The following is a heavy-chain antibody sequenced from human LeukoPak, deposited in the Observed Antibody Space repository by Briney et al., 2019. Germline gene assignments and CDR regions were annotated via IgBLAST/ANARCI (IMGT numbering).Heavy chain of an antibody. D-gene: IGHD3-22*01. CDR2: ISAYNGNT. CDR3: AREGLAAYYDSSGSFDY. Sequence: PVASVKVSCKASGYTFTSYGISWVRQAPGQGLEWMEWISAYNGNTNYAQKLQGRVTMTTDTSTSTAYMELRSLRSDDTAVYYCAREGLAAYYDSSGSFDYWGQGTLVTVSS. CDR1: GYTFTSYG. J-gene: IGHJ4*02. V-gene: IGHV1-18*01.